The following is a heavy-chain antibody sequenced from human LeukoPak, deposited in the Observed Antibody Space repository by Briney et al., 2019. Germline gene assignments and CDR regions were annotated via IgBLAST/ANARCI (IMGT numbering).Heavy chain of an antibody. Sequence: ASVKVCCKTSGYTFTGFYIHWVRQAPGQGLEWMGWINPNSGGTNYAQKFQGRVTITRDMSTSTAYMELSSLRSEDTAVYYCAAGSLYCSGGSCYSPRMVGYYRGMDVWGQGTTVTVSS. V-gene: IGHV1-2*02. CDR2: INPNSGGT. J-gene: IGHJ6*02. CDR1: GYTFTGFY. D-gene: IGHD2-15*01. CDR3: AAGSLYCSGGSCYSPRMVGYYRGMDV.